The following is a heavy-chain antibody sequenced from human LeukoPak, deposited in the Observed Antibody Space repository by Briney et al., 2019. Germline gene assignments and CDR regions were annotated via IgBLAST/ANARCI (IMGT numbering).Heavy chain of an antibody. V-gene: IGHV1-2*06. CDR2: INPNSGGT. D-gene: IGHD1-26*01. CDR3: ATVESGSYFDVYWFDP. Sequence: ASVKVSCKASGYTFTGYYMHWVRQAPGQGLEWMGRINPNSGGTNYAQKFQGRVTMTRDTSISTAYMELSRLRSDDTAVYYCATVESGSYFDVYWFDPWGQGTLVTVSS. J-gene: IGHJ5*02. CDR1: GYTFTGYY.